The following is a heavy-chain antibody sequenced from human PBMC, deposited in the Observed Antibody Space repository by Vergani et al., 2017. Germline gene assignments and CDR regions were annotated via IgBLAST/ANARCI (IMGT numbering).Heavy chain of an antibody. CDR1: GFTFSSYG. J-gene: IGHJ3*02. D-gene: IGHD6-13*01. CDR2: IWYDGSNK. V-gene: IGHV3-33*01. CDR3: ARDEQQLVRWDAFDI. Sequence: VHLVESGGGLVQPGGSLRLSCAASGFTFSSYGMHWVRQAPGKGLEWVAVIWYDGSNKYYADSVKGRFTISRDNSKNTLYLQMNSLRAEDTAVYYCARDEQQLVRWDAFDIWGQGTMVTVSS.